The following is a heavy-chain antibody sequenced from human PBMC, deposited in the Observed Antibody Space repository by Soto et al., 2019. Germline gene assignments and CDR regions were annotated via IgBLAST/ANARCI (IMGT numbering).Heavy chain of an antibody. Sequence: ASVKVSCKTSGYSFTDYDIHWVRQAPGQRLEWMGWINAGNGNTKYSQKFQGRVTITRDTSASTAYMELSSLRSEDTAVYYCARSIVVVTALDYWGQGTLVTVSS. CDR1: GYSFTDYD. V-gene: IGHV1-3*01. J-gene: IGHJ4*02. CDR2: INAGNGNT. D-gene: IGHD2-21*02. CDR3: ARSIVVVTALDY.